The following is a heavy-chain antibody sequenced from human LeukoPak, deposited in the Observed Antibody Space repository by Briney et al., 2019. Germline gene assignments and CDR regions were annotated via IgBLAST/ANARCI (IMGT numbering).Heavy chain of an antibody. Sequence: SVKVSCKASGGTFSSYAISWVRQAPGQGLEWMGRIVPILGIANYAQKFQGRVTITADKSTSTAYMELSSLRSGDTAVYYCARRYYCCGMDVWGQGTTVTVSS. CDR3: ARRYYCCGMDV. CDR1: GGTFSSYA. CDR2: IVPILGIA. D-gene: IGHD3-10*01. J-gene: IGHJ6*02. V-gene: IGHV1-69*04.